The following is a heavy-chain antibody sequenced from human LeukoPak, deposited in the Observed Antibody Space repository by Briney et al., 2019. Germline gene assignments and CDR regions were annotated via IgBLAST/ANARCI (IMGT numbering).Heavy chain of an antibody. D-gene: IGHD6-13*01. CDR1: GESISGFY. Sequence: PSETLPLTCTVSGESISGFYWTWIRQPPGKGLEWIGEINHSGSTNYNPSLKSRVTISVDTSKNQFSLKLSSVPAADTAVYYCARHVGARYSSSWYSSNWFDPWGQGTLVTVSS. CDR2: INHSGST. CDR3: ARHVGARYSSSWYSSNWFDP. V-gene: IGHV4-34*01. J-gene: IGHJ5*02.